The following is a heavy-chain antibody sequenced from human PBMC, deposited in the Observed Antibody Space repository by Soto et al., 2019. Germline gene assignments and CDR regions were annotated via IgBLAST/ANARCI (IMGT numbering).Heavy chain of an antibody. D-gene: IGHD1-26*01. CDR1: GGSISSSSYY. V-gene: IGHV4-39*01. CDR2: IYYSGST. CDR3: ARRPIVGATNFDY. Sequence: SETLSLTCTVSGGSISSSSYYWGWIRQPPGKGLEWIGSIYYSGSTYYNPSLKSRVTISVDTSKNQFSLKLSSVTAADTAVYYCARRPIVGATNFDYWGQGTLVTVSS. J-gene: IGHJ4*02.